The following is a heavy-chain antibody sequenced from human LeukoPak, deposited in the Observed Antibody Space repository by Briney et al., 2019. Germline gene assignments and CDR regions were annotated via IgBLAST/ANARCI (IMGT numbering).Heavy chain of an antibody. D-gene: IGHD3-22*01. CDR1: GGSISSSSYY. V-gene: IGHV4-39*07. CDR3: ARGEFYYYDSSGYFVH. J-gene: IGHJ5*02. CDR2: IYYSGST. Sequence: SETLSLTCTVSGGSISSSSYYWGWIRQPPGKGLEWIGSIYYSGSTYYNPSLKSRVTISVDTSKNQFSLKLSSVTAADTAVYYCARGEFYYYDSSGYFVHWGQGTLVTVSS.